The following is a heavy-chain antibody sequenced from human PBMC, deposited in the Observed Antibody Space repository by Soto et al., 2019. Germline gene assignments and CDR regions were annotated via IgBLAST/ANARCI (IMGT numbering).Heavy chain of an antibody. CDR3: ARDLLDTAMVDEAFDI. CDR1: GGTFSSYA. Sequence: ASVKVSCKASGGTFSSYAISWVRQAPGQGLEWMGGIIPIFGTANYAQKFQGRVTITADESTSTAYMELSSLRSEDTAVYYCARDLLDTAMVDEAFDIWGQGTMVTVSS. D-gene: IGHD5-18*01. CDR2: IIPIFGTA. V-gene: IGHV1-69*13. J-gene: IGHJ3*02.